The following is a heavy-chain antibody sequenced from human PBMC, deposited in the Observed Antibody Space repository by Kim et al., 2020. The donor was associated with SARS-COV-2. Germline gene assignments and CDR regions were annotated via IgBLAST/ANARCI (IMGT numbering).Heavy chain of an antibody. V-gene: IGHV1-18*04. J-gene: IGHJ4*02. D-gene: IGHD3-22*01. CDR1: GYTFTSYG. CDR2: ISAYNGNT. CDR3: ARDWIPYYYDSSGYCH. Sequence: ASVKVSCKASGYTFTSYGISWVRQAPGQGLEWMGWISAYNGNTNYAQKLQGRVTMTTDTSTSTAYMELRSLRSDDTAVYYCARDWIPYYYDSSGYCHWGQGTLVTVSS.